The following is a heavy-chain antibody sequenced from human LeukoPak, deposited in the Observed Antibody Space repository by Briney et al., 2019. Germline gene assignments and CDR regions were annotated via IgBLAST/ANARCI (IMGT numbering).Heavy chain of an antibody. Sequence: GGSLRLSCSVSGFTFSSYAMHWVRQAPGKGLEYVSAISSNGGSTYYADSVKGRFTISRDNSKNTLYLQMSSLRAEDTAVYYCVGEIAAAGTPYFDYWGQGTLVTVSS. CDR2: ISSNGGST. CDR3: VGEIAAAGTPYFDY. J-gene: IGHJ4*02. D-gene: IGHD6-13*01. CDR1: GFTFSSYA. V-gene: IGHV3-64D*06.